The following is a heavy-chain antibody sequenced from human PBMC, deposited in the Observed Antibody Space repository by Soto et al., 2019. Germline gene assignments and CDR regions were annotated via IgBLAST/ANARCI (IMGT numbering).Heavy chain of an antibody. D-gene: IGHD3-10*01. CDR2: ISDCNGNT. CDR1: GYTFTSYG. V-gene: IGHV1-18*01. Sequence: GASVKVSCKASGYTFTSYGISWVRQAPGEGVEWMGWISDCNGNTNYAQKLEGRVTMTTDTSKSTAYMELRSVRCDEKAVYYCGRDQFVELYDYWGQGTLVTVSS. CDR3: GRDQFVELYDY. J-gene: IGHJ4*02.